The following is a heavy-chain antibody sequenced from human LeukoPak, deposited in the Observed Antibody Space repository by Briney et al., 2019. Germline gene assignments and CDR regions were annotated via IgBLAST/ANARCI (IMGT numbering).Heavy chain of an antibody. V-gene: IGHV3-21*01. D-gene: IGHD5-18*01. CDR2: ISSSSSYI. J-gene: IGHJ4*02. Sequence: GGSLRLSCAAPGFTFSSYSMNWVRQAPGKGLEWVSSISSSSSYIYYADSVKGRFTISRDNAKNSLYLQMNSLRAEDTAVYYCARDRVDTAMATHYYFDYWGQGTLVTVSS. CDR3: ARDRVDTAMATHYYFDY. CDR1: GFTFSSYS.